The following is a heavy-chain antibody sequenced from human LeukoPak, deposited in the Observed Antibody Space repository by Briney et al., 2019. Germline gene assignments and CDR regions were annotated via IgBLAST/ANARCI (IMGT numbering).Heavy chain of an antibody. D-gene: IGHD3-22*01. V-gene: IGHV1-69*13. Sequence: GASVKVSCKASGGTFSSYAISWVRQAPGQALEWMGGIIPFFGTENYAQKFQGRVTITADESTSTAYMELSSLRSEDTAVYYCARDPPTDYYDSSFYYWDGFDIWGQGTMVTVSS. CDR2: IIPFFGTE. J-gene: IGHJ3*02. CDR3: ARDPPTDYYDSSFYYWDGFDI. CDR1: GGTFSSYA.